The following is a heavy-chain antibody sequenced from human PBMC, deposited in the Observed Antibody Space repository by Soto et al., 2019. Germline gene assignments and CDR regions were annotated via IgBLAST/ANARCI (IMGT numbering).Heavy chain of an antibody. CDR3: AFHAPGESSIDY. V-gene: IGHV4-34*01. CDR1: GGSFSGYY. Sequence: SETLSLTCAVYGGSFSGYYWSWIRQPPGKGLEWIGEINHSGSTNYNPSLKSRVTISVDTSKNQFSLKLSSVTAADTAVYYCAFHAPGESSIDYCAQQTVVTVSA. D-gene: IGHD2-2*01. CDR2: INHSGST. J-gene: IGHJ4*02.